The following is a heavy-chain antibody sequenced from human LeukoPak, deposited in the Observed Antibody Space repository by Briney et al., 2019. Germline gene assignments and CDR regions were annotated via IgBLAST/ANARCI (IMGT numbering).Heavy chain of an antibody. Sequence: ASVKVSCKASGYTFTGYYMHWVRQAPGRGLEWMGIINPSGGSTSYAQKFQGRVTMTRDTSTSTVYMELSSLRSEDTAVYYCARESLLGDVDYWGQGTLVTAPS. J-gene: IGHJ4*02. CDR1: GYTFTGYY. CDR3: ARESLLGDVDY. V-gene: IGHV1-46*01. CDR2: INPSGGST. D-gene: IGHD2-21*01.